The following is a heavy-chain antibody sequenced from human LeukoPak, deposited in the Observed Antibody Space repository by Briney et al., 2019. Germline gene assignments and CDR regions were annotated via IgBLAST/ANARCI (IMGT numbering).Heavy chain of an antibody. CDR1: GYSISSGYY. D-gene: IGHD3-10*01. V-gene: IGHV4-38-2*02. CDR3: IGSGSYYTVFDY. J-gene: IGHJ4*02. Sequence: TSETLSLTCTVSGYSISSGYYWGWIRQPPGKGLEWIGSIYYSGSTYYNPSLKSRVTISVDTSKNQFSLKLSSVTAADTAVYYCIGSGSYYTVFDYWGQGTLVTVSS. CDR2: IYYSGST.